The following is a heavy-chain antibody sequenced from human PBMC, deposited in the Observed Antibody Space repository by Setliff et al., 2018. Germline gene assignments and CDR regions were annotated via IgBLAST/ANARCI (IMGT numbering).Heavy chain of an antibody. CDR2: IYYSGST. Sequence: PSETLSLTCTVSGGSISSGGYYWSWIRQHPGKGLEWIGYIYYSGSTYYNPSLKSRVTMSVDTSKNQFSLKLSSVTAADTAKYYCARGPPVNFGVVTPGYFEYWGQGNPVTVSS. CDR1: GGSISSGGYY. J-gene: IGHJ4*02. CDR3: ARGPPVNFGVVTPGYFEY. D-gene: IGHD3-3*01. V-gene: IGHV4-31*03.